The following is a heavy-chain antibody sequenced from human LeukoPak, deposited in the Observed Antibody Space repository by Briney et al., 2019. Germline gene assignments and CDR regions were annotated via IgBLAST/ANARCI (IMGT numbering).Heavy chain of an antibody. CDR3: ARDPYGDSDAFDI. CDR2: ISSSSSYI. J-gene: IGHJ3*02. V-gene: IGHV3-21*01. CDR1: GFTFSSYS. D-gene: IGHD4-17*01. Sequence: GGSLRLSCAASGFTFSSYSMNWVRQAPGKGLEWVSSISSSSSYIYYADSVKGRFTISRDNAKNSLYPQMNSLRAEDTAVYYCARDPYGDSDAFDIWGQGTMVTVSS.